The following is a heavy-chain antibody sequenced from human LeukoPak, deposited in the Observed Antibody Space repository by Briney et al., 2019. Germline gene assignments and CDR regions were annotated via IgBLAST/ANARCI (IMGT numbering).Heavy chain of an antibody. CDR1: GFIFSNYN. J-gene: IGHJ4*02. CDR3: AVDRRQGPTVTTFSPFDY. D-gene: IGHD4-17*01. V-gene: IGHV3-48*04. Sequence: PGGSLRLSCAASGFIFSNYNMNWVRQAPGKGLEWVSYISKTTRSIYYAESVQGRSTISRDNAKNSLYLQMNSLRAEDTAVYYCAVDRRQGPTVTTFSPFDYWGQGTLVTVSS. CDR2: ISKTTRSI.